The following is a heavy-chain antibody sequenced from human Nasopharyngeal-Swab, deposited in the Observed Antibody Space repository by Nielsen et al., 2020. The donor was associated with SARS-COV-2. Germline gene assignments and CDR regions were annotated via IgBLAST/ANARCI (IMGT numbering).Heavy chain of an antibody. V-gene: IGHV3-21*01. Sequence: GDSLKISCAASGFTFSSYSMNWVRQAPGKGLEWVSSISSGSSYIYYADSVKGRFTISRDNAKNSLYLQMNSLRAEDTAVYYCARDGDYSGWELTDYWGQGTLVTVSS. CDR1: GFTFSSYS. J-gene: IGHJ4*02. CDR3: ARDGDYSGWELTDY. D-gene: IGHD1-26*01. CDR2: ISSGSSYI.